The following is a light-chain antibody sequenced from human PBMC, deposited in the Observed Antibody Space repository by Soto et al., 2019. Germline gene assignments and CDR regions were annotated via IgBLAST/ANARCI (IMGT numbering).Light chain of an antibody. Sequence: DVQMTQSPSSLSASVGDRVTITCRASQDISSYVAWFQQKTGKAPKSLIYAASNLQSGVPSRFSGSGSGTDFTLTINNLQPEDFATYYCHQYNRYPPTFGGGTKVEIK. CDR3: HQYNRYPPT. V-gene: IGKV1-16*01. CDR1: QDISSY. J-gene: IGKJ4*01. CDR2: AAS.